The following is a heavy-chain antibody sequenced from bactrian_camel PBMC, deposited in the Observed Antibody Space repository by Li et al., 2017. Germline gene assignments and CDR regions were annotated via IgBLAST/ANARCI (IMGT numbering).Heavy chain of an antibody. CDR2: INTGDGSA. J-gene: IGHJ6*01. CDR1: QYTYSSNC. D-gene: IGHD3*01. CDR3: AAKVGEGWCPPVQAVARFGY. Sequence: HVQLVESGGGTVQAGGSLRLSCAASQYTYSSNCVGWFRQAPGKEREGVAAINTGDGSAFYSDSVKGRFTISTDNAKNIEYLQMNSLQPEDTAMYYCAAKVGEGWCPPVQAVARFGYWGQGTQVTVS. V-gene: IGHV3S1*01.